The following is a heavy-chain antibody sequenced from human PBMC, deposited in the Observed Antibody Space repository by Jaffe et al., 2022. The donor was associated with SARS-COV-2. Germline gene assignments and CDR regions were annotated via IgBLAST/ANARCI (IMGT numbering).Heavy chain of an antibody. Sequence: QLQLQESGPGLVKPSETLSLTCTVSGGSISSSSYYWGWIRQPPGKGLEWIGSIYYSGSTYYNPSLKSRVTISVDTSKNQFSLKLSSVTAADTAVYYCARHFLGGSYSVWYFDLWGRGTLVTVSS. V-gene: IGHV4-39*01. D-gene: IGHD1-26*01. CDR1: GGSISSSSYY. CDR3: ARHFLGGSYSVWYFDL. CDR2: IYYSGST. J-gene: IGHJ2*01.